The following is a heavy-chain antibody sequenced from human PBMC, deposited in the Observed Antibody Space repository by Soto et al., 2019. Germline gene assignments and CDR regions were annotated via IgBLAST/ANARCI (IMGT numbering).Heavy chain of an antibody. J-gene: IGHJ6*02. CDR3: ARDPSYDFWSGPHYYYYYGMEV. D-gene: IGHD3-3*01. Sequence: QVQLVQSGAEVKKPGSSVKVSCKASGGTFSSYAISWVRQAPGQGLEWMGGIIPIFGTANYAQKFQGRVTITADKSTSTAYMELSILRSEYTAVYYCARDPSYDFWSGPHYYYYYGMEVWGQGTTVTVSS. V-gene: IGHV1-69*06. CDR1: GGTFSSYA. CDR2: IIPIFGTA.